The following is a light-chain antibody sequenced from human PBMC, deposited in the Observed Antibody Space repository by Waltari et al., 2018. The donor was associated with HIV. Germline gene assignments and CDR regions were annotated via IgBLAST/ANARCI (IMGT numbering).Light chain of an antibody. V-gene: IGKV1-39*01. CDR3: QQSYATPRS. J-gene: IGKJ2*03. CDR1: QSIKRN. CDR2: ATA. Sequence: DIQMTQSPSSLSASIGDRVTITCRASQSIKRNLNWFQQKSGKAPNILIYATATLQNGVPSRFSGSGSETNFTLTTTRLQPEDFATYYCQQSYATPRSFGQGTKL.